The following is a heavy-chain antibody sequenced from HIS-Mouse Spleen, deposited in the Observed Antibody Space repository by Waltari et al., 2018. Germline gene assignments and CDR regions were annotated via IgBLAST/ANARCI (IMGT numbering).Heavy chain of an antibody. V-gene: IGHV4-38-2*02. D-gene: IGHD6-13*01. CDR3: ARDPYVAAAYNWFDP. Sequence: QVQLQESCPGLVKPSETLSLTCTVSGYSISSGYYWGWIRQPPGKGLEWIGSIYHIGSTYYNPSLKSRVTISVDTSKNQFSLKLSSVTAADTAVYYCARDPYVAAAYNWFDPWGQGTLVTVSS. CDR2: IYHIGST. CDR1: GYSISSGYY. J-gene: IGHJ5*02.